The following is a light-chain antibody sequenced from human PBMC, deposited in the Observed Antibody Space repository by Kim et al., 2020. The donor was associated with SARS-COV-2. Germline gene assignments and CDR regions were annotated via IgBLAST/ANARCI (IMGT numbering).Light chain of an antibody. Sequence: DIQVTQSPSSLSASVGDRVTITCRASQGISNYLAWYQQKPGKVPKLLIYAASTLQSGVPSRFSGSGSGTDFTLTISSLQPEDVATYYCQKYNSAPSITFGQGTRLEIK. CDR2: AAS. V-gene: IGKV1-27*01. J-gene: IGKJ5*01. CDR1: QGISNY. CDR3: QKYNSAPSIT.